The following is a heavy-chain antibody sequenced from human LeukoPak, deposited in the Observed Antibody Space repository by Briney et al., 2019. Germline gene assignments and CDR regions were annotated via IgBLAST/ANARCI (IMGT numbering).Heavy chain of an antibody. J-gene: IGHJ4*02. CDR2: ISWNSGSI. CDR1: GYTFDDYA. D-gene: IGHD5-18*01. Sequence: PGGSRRLSWEASGYTFDDYAMHWVQQAPGKGLEWVSAISWNSGSIGYADSVKGRFTISRDNGKNSLYLQMNSLRTEDTALYYCAKGHTYGLGESYLDFWGQGTLVSVSS. CDR3: AKGHTYGLGESYLDF. V-gene: IGHV3-9*01.